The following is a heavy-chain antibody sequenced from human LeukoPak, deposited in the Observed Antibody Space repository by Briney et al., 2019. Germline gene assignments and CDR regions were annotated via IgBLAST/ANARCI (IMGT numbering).Heavy chain of an antibody. Sequence: SETLSLTCTVSGGSISSGGYYWSWIRQHPGKGLEWIGYIYYSGSTYYNPSLKSRVTISEDTSKNQFSLKLSSVTAADTAVYYCARRSSSWYSKIDSWGQGTLVTVSS. D-gene: IGHD6-13*01. CDR2: IYYSGST. V-gene: IGHV4-39*01. CDR3: ARRSSSWYSKIDS. CDR1: GGSISSGGYY. J-gene: IGHJ4*02.